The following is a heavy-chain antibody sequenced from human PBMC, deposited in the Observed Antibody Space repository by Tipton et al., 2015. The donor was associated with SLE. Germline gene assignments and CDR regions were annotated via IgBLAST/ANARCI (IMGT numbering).Heavy chain of an antibody. Sequence: LRLSCTVSGGSISSGGYYWSWIRQHPGKGLEWIGYIYYSGSTYYNPSLKSRVTISVDTSKNQLSLKLSSVTAADTAVYYCAREEENDFWSGGDAFDIWGQGTMVTVSS. J-gene: IGHJ3*02. CDR3: AREEENDFWSGGDAFDI. CDR2: IYYSGST. CDR1: GGSISSGGYY. D-gene: IGHD3-3*01. V-gene: IGHV4-31*02.